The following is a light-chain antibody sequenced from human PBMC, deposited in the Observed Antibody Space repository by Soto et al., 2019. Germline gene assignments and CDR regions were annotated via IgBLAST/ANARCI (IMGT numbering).Light chain of an antibody. CDR3: SSYTNINTRACV. CDR1: SGDIGSYNR. V-gene: IGLV2-14*01. J-gene: IGLJ1*01. Sequence: QSALTQPASVSGSPGQSSTISFTGTSGDIGSYNRVSWYQQHPGKAPKPIIYEVTDRPSGVSNRFSGSKSGNTASLTISGLQAEDEAEYYCSSYTNINTRACVFGTGTKVTVL. CDR2: EVT.